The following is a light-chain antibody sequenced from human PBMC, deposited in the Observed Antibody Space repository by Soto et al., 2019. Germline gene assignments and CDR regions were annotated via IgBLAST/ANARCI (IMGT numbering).Light chain of an antibody. J-gene: IGKJ3*01. CDR1: QSVSSSY. CDR2: GAS. CDR3: QQYGSSPLFT. Sequence: EIVLTQSPGTLSLSPGERATLSCRASQSVSSSYLAWYQQKPGQAPRLLIYGASSRATGIPDRFSGSGSGTDFTITISRLAPEDFAVYYCQQYGSSPLFTFGPGTKEDIK. V-gene: IGKV3-20*01.